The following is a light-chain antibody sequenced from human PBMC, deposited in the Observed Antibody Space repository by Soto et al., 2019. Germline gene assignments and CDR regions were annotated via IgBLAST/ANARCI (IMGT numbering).Light chain of an antibody. CDR2: DVA. V-gene: IGLV2-11*01. J-gene: IGLJ1*01. Sequence: QSALTQPRSVSGSPGQSVTISCTGTSSDVGSYNFVSWHQQHPGKAPKLMIYDVAKRPSGVPDRFSGSKSGNTASLTISGLQPEDDADYYCSSYAGIYTYVFGTGTKLTVL. CDR1: SSDVGSYNF. CDR3: SSYAGIYTYV.